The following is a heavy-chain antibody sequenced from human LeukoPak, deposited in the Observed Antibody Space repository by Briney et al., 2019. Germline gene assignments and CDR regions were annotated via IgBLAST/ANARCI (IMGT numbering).Heavy chain of an antibody. CDR1: GFTFSSYS. J-gene: IGHJ3*02. D-gene: IGHD3-22*01. Sequence: PGGSLRLSCAASGFTFSSYSMNWVRQAPGKGLEWVSSISSSSSNIYYADSVKGRFTISRDNSKNTLYLQMNSLRAEDTAVYYCAKEQWYYYDSSGYYWDAFDIWGQGTMVTVSS. CDR3: AKEQWYYYDSSGYYWDAFDI. CDR2: ISSSSSNI. V-gene: IGHV3-21*04.